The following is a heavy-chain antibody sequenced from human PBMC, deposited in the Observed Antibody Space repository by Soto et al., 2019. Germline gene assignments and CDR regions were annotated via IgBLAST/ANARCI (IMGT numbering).Heavy chain of an antibody. Sequence: GGSLRLSCAASGFTFSSYGMHWVRQAPGKGLEWVAVISYDGSNKYYADSVKGRFTISRDNSKNTLYLQMNSLRAEDTAVYYCAKDQYYDILTMECPNYWGQGTLVTVSS. CDR1: GFTFSSYG. CDR3: AKDQYYDILTMECPNY. D-gene: IGHD3-9*01. J-gene: IGHJ4*02. CDR2: ISYDGSNK. V-gene: IGHV3-30*18.